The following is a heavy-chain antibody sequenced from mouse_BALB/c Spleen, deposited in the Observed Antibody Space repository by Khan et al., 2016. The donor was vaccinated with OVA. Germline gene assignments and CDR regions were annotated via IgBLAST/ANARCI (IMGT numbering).Heavy chain of an antibody. J-gene: IGHJ3*01. V-gene: IGHV1-7*01. CDR1: GYIFTSYW. Sequence: QVRLQQSGAELAKPGASVKMSCKASGYIFTSYWMHWVKQRPGQGLEWIGYINPATDYTEYNQKFKNKATLTADKSSSTAYMQLSSLTSEDSAVYYCVNHGSSCACCTYWGQGTPGTVSA. D-gene: IGHD1-1*01. CDR2: INPATDYT. CDR3: VNHGSSCACCTY.